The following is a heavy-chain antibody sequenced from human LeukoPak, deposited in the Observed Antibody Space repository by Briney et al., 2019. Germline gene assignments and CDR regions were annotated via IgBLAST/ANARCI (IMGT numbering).Heavy chain of an antibody. CDR2: IGGSGGST. D-gene: IGHD2-2*01. J-gene: IGHJ6*02. Sequence: GRSLRLSCAASGFTFSSYAMSWVRQAPGKGLEWVSAIGGSGGSTYYADSVKGRFTISRDNSKNTLYLQMNSLRAEDTAVYYCAKYGHCSSTSCLSVYYYYGMDVWGQGTTVTVSS. CDR1: GFTFSSYA. CDR3: AKYGHCSSTSCLSVYYYYGMDV. V-gene: IGHV3-23*01.